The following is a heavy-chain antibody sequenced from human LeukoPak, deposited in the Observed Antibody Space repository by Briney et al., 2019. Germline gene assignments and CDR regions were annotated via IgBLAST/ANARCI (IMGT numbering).Heavy chain of an antibody. CDR1: GFTFSSYG. V-gene: IGHV3-30*02. CDR3: AKVVSRYYYMDV. Sequence: GGSLRLSCAASGFTFSSYGMHWVRQAPGKGLEWVAFIRYDGSNKYYADSVKGRFTISRDNSKNMLYLQMNSLRAEDTAVYYCAKVVSRYYYMDVWGKGTTVTVSS. J-gene: IGHJ6*03. CDR2: IRYDGSNK. D-gene: IGHD2-21*01.